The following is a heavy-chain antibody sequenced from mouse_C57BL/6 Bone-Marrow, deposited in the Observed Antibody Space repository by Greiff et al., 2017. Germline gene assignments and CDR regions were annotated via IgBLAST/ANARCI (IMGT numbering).Heavy chain of an antibody. D-gene: IGHD1-1*01. Sequence: QVQLQQSGAELARPGASVKLSCKASGYTFTSYGISWVKQRTGQGLEWIGEIYPRSGNTYYNEKFKGKATLTADKSSSTAYMELRSLTSEDSAVYFCARYRYYFDYWGPGTTLPVSS. J-gene: IGHJ2*01. V-gene: IGHV1-81*01. CDR3: ARYRYYFDY. CDR2: IYPRSGNT. CDR1: GYTFTSYG.